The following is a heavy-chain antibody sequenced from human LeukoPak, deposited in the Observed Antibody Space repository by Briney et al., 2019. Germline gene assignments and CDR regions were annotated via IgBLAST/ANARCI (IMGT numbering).Heavy chain of an antibody. J-gene: IGHJ4*02. CDR2: IWYDGSNK. Sequence: AGGSLRLSCAASGFTLSSYGMHWVRQAPGKGLEWVAVIWYDGSNKYYADSVKGRFTISRDNSKNTLYLQMNSLRAEDTALYYCARDRGGNSPYFDFWGQGTLVTVSS. CDR1: GFTLSSYG. D-gene: IGHD4-23*01. CDR3: ARDRGGNSPYFDF. V-gene: IGHV3-33*01.